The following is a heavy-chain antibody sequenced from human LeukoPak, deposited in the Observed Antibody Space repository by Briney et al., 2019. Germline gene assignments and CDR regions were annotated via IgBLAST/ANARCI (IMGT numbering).Heavy chain of an antibody. V-gene: IGHV4-34*01. Sequence: SETLSLTCAVYGGSFSGYYWSWIRQPPGKGLEWIGEINHSGSTNYNPSLKSRVTISVDTSKNQFSLKLGSVTAADTAVYYCARLQGSYYYYYMDVWGKGTTVTVSS. D-gene: IGHD3-10*01. CDR2: INHSGST. CDR1: GGSFSGYY. J-gene: IGHJ6*03. CDR3: ARLQGSYYYYYMDV.